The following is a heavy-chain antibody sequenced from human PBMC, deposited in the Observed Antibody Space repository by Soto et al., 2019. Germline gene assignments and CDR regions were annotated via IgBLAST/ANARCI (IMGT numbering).Heavy chain of an antibody. Sequence: GGSLRLSCAASGFTFSSYAMSWVRQAPGKGLEWVSAISGSGGSTYYADSVKGRFTISRDNSKNTLYLQMNSLRAEDTAVYYCAKDGLRFLDDEGWFDTWGQGTLVTVSS. J-gene: IGHJ5*02. CDR3: AKDGLRFLDDEGWFDT. D-gene: IGHD3-3*01. CDR2: ISGSGGST. V-gene: IGHV3-23*01. CDR1: GFTFSSYA.